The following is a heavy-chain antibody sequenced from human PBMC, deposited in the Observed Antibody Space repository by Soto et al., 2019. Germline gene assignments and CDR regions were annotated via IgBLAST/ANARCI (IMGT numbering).Heavy chain of an antibody. J-gene: IGHJ5*02. CDR2: IYPRDSDT. CDR3: ARTHLVATPRGWFDP. V-gene: IGHV5-51*01. D-gene: IGHD5-12*01. CDR1: GYRFTYDW. Sequence: GESLKISCKGSGYRFTYDWIAWVRQMPGKGLEWMGIIYPRDSDTRDSPSFGWQVTISVDKTINTAYLQWNSLQASDSAMYYCARTHLVATPRGWFDPWGQGTLVTVSS.